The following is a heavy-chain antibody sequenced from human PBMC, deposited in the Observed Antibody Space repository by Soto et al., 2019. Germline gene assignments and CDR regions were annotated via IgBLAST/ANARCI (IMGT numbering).Heavy chain of an antibody. D-gene: IGHD6-6*01. CDR2: ISAYNGNT. Sequence: ASVKVSCKASGYTFTSYGISWVRQAPGQGLEWMGWISAYNGNTNYAQKLQGRVTMTTDTSTSTAYMELRSLRSDDAAVYYCARGGSSSFHYYYGMDVWGQRTTVTVSS. V-gene: IGHV1-18*01. CDR1: GYTFTSYG. CDR3: ARGGSSSFHYYYGMDV. J-gene: IGHJ6*02.